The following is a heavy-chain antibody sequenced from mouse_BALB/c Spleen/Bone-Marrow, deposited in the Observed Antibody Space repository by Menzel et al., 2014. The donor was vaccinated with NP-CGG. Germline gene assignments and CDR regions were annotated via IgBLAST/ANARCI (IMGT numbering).Heavy chain of an antibody. J-gene: IGHJ1*01. CDR3: ARDINDNYNWYFDV. Sequence: EVMLVESGGGLVQPGGSLRLPCATSGFTFTDYYMSWVRQPPGKALEWLGFIRNKANGYTTEYSASVKGRFTISRDNSQSILYLQMNTLRAEDSATYYCARDINDNYNWYFDVWGAGTTVTVSS. CDR1: GFTFTDYY. CDR2: IRNKANGYTT. V-gene: IGHV7-3*02. D-gene: IGHD2-1*01.